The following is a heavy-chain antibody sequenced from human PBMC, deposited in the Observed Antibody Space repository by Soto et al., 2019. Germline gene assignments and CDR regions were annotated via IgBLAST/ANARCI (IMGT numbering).Heavy chain of an antibody. V-gene: IGHV4-59*01. Sequence: LSLTCTVSGDSIRSYYWSWIRQPPGKGLEWIGYIYYTGTTTYNPSLKSRVTMSVDSPKNQISLKLNSVTAADTAVYYCARGRGSSNWRVVDNWCQGTLVTVS. CDR1: GDSIRSYY. CDR2: IYYTGTT. D-gene: IGHD6-13*01. CDR3: ARGRGSSNWRVVDN. J-gene: IGHJ4*02.